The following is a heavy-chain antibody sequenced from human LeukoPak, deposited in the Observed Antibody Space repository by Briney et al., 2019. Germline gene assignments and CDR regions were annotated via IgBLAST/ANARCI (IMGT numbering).Heavy chain of an antibody. Sequence: GGSLRLSCAASGFTVSDVYMNWVRQAPGKGLEWIGRIKSELHGGTTDFAAAVKGRFILSRDHSKNTVYLQMNSLKAEDTAVYYCAKDPQPVYCSSTSCYVYWGQGTLVTVSS. J-gene: IGHJ4*02. V-gene: IGHV3-15*01. CDR3: AKDPQPVYCSSTSCYVY. CDR1: GFTVSDVY. D-gene: IGHD2-2*01. CDR2: IKSELHGGTT.